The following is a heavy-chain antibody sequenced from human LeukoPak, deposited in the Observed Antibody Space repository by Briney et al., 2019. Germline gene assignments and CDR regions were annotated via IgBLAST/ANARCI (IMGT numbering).Heavy chain of an antibody. Sequence: ASVKVSCKASGYTFTSYGISWVRQAPGQGLEWMGWINPNSGGTNYAQKFQGRVTMTRDTSISTAYMELSRLRSDDTAVYYCARGGPSGYDKDYWGQGTLVTVSS. D-gene: IGHD5-12*01. CDR3: ARGGPSGYDKDY. CDR1: GYTFTSYG. CDR2: INPNSGGT. J-gene: IGHJ4*02. V-gene: IGHV1-2*02.